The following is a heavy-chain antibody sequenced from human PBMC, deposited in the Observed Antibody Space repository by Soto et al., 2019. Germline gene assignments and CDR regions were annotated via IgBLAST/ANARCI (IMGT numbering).Heavy chain of an antibody. V-gene: IGHV1-69*01. D-gene: IGHD6-19*01. CDR1: GGTFSRHA. CDR2: IIPIFGTA. J-gene: IGHJ4*02. CDR3: ARNRQYSSGWSLFDY. Sequence: QVQLVQSGAEVRKPGSSVKVSCKASGGTFSRHAISWVRQAPGQGLEWMGGIIPIFGTANYAQKFQGRVTITADESTSTAYMELSSLRSEDTAVYYCARNRQYSSGWSLFDYWGQGTLVTVSS.